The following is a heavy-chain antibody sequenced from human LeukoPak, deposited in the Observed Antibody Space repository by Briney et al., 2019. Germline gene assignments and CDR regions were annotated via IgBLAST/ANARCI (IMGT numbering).Heavy chain of an antibody. CDR3: ARHDAVPVIRRGFDL. CDR1: GGSVSGYY. J-gene: IGHJ4*02. D-gene: IGHD2-21*02. V-gene: IGHV4-59*08. CDR2: IYSSGTT. Sequence: SETLPLTCTVSGGSVSGYYWSWIRHPTGRALEYIGYIYSSGTTLYSPSLKSRVTISIDSSENHFSLKLSSVTAADRAVYYCARHDAVPVIRRGFDLWGQGTLVTVSS.